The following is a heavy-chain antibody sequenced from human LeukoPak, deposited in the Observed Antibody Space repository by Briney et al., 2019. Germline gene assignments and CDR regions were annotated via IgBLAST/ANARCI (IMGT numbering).Heavy chain of an antibody. J-gene: IGHJ3*02. V-gene: IGHV4-4*02. CDR2: IYHSGSA. Sequence: PSETLSLTCAVSGGSISSSNWWSWVRPPPGKGLEWIGEIYHSGSANYNPSLKSRVTISVDKSKNQFSLKLSSVTAADTAVYYCARESYYDNRAEVDAFDIWGQGTMVTVSS. D-gene: IGHD3-22*01. CDR1: GGSISSSNW. CDR3: ARESYYDNRAEVDAFDI.